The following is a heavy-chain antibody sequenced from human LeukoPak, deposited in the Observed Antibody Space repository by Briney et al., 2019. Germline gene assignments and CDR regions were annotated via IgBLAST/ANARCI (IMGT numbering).Heavy chain of an antibody. CDR1: GGSISSYY. Sequence: SETLSLTCTVSGGSISSYYWSWIRQPPGEGLEWIGYIYYSGSTNYNPSLKSRVTISVDTSKNQFSLKLSSVTAADTAVYYCARLNTGPPRFDYWGQGTLVTVSS. J-gene: IGHJ4*02. V-gene: IGHV4-59*01. CDR2: IYYSGST. D-gene: IGHD5-18*01. CDR3: ARLNTGPPRFDY.